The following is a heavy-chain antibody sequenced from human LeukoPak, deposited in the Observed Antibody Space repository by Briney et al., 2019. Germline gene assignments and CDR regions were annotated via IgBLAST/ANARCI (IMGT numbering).Heavy chain of an antibody. Sequence: SQTLSLTCTVSGDSIGSGDYYWSWIRQPPGKGLEWIGSLYDSGRTDSGPSLKSRVTISVDTSQSQFFLKLSSVTAADTAVYYCARGTDNGWTAGPDYWGQGTLVTVSS. J-gene: IGHJ4*02. V-gene: IGHV4-39*07. CDR1: GDSIGSGDYY. D-gene: IGHD6-19*01. CDR3: ARGTDNGWTAGPDY. CDR2: LYDSGRT.